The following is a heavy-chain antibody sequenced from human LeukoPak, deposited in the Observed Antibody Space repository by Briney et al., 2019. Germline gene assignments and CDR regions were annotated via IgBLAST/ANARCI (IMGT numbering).Heavy chain of an antibody. D-gene: IGHD6-6*01. CDR1: GSTFTNYW. CDR3: ARAYSSSRIDY. V-gene: IGHV5-10-1*01. CDR2: IDPSDSYT. Sequence: GEPRKISCQGSGSTFTNYWINWVRQLPGKGLEWMGKIDPSDSYTIYSPSFQGHVTISADKSISTAYLQWSSLKASDTAMYYCARAYSSSRIDYWGQGTVVTVSS. J-gene: IGHJ4*02.